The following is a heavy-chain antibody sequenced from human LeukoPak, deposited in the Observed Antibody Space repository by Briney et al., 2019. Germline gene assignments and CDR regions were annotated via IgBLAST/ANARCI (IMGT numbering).Heavy chain of an antibody. CDR2: ISGSGGST. CDR1: GFTFSSYG. V-gene: IGHV3-23*01. D-gene: IGHD6-13*01. J-gene: IGHJ3*02. Sequence: PGGSLRLSCAASGFTFSSYGMSWVRQAPGKGLEWVSAISGSGGSTYYADSVKGRFTISRDNSKNTLYLQMNSLRAEDTAVYYCAKTQSSWYSIGAFDIWGQGTMVTVSS. CDR3: AKTQSSWYSIGAFDI.